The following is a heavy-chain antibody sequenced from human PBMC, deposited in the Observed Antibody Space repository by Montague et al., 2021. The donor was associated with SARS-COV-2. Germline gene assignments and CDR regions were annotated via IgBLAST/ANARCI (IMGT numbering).Heavy chain of an antibody. J-gene: IGHJ6*02. CDR3: ARDPSRQLLLYPVGDYYYGMDV. CDR2: IYYSGST. D-gene: IGHD2-2*02. V-gene: IGHV4-39*06. CDR1: GGSISSSSYY. Sequence: SETLSLTCTISGGSISSSSYYWGWIRHPPGKGPEWIGSIYYSGSTYYNPSHKSRVTISVDTSKNQFPLKLNSVTAADTAVYYCARDPSRQLLLYPVGDYYYGMDVWGQGTTVTVSS.